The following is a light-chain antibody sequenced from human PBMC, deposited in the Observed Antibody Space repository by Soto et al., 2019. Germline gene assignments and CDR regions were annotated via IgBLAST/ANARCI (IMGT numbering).Light chain of an antibody. CDR2: WAP. Sequence: DIVMTQSPDSLAVSLGERATINCKSSQSVLYSSNNNNYLAWYQQKPGQPPKLLIYWAPTRESGVPDRFSGSGSGTDFTLTISSPQAEDVAVYYCQQYYSTPLTFGGGTKVDIK. J-gene: IGKJ4*01. CDR3: QQYYSTPLT. CDR1: QSVLYSSNNNNY. V-gene: IGKV4-1*01.